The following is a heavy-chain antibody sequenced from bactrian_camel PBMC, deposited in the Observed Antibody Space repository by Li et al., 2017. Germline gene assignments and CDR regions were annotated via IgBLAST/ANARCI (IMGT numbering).Heavy chain of an antibody. D-gene: IGHD3*01. CDR2: INSAGGST. Sequence: WSLGLSCEVTGFSVSGYGMAWFRQAPGKEREGVASINSAGGSTYAQPLVGRGSVSRDNAKNTLYLQMSSLRPDDTAIYYCALTPMEGSTCVRPYKFWGQGTQVTVS. CDR3: ALTPMEGSTCVRPYKF. CDR1: GFSVSGYG. V-gene: IGHV3S31*01. J-gene: IGHJ4*01.